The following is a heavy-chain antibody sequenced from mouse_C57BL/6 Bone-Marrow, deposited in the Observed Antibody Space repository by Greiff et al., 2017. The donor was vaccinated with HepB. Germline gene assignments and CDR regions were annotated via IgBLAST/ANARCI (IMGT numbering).Heavy chain of an antibody. CDR3: ARSYSNYWYFDV. J-gene: IGHJ1*03. Sequence: VKVVESGAELARPGASVKLSCKASGYTFTSYGISWVKQRTGQGLEWIGEIYPRSGNTYYNEKFKGKATLTADKSSSTAYMELRSLTSEDSAVYFCARSYSNYWYFDVWGTGTTVTVSS. D-gene: IGHD2-5*01. V-gene: IGHV1-81*01. CDR1: GYTFTSYG. CDR2: IYPRSGNT.